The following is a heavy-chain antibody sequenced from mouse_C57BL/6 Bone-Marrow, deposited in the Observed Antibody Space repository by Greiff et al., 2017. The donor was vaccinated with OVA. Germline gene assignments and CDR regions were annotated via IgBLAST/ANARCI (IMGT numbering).Heavy chain of an antibody. J-gene: IGHJ1*03. CDR3: ARNYGSYFYWYFDV. V-gene: IGHV1-26*01. CDR1: GYTFTDYY. CDR2: INPNNGGT. Sequence: EVQLQQSGPELVKPGASVKISCKASGYTFTDYYMNWVKQSHGKSLEWIGDINPNNGGTSYNQKFKGKATLTVDKSSSTAYMELHSLTSEDTAVYYCARNYGSYFYWYFDVWGTGTTVTVSS. D-gene: IGHD2-1*01.